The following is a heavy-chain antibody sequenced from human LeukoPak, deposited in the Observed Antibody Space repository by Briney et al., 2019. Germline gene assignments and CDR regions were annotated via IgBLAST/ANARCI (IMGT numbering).Heavy chain of an antibody. Sequence: PGGSLRLSCAASGFTFDDYGMSWVRQAPGKGLEWVSGINWNGGSTGYADSVKGRFTISRDNSKSTLYLQMNSLRGEDTAVYYCARYRGKFYEFSAFDIWGQGTLVTVSS. CDR2: INWNGGST. CDR3: ARYRGKFYEFSAFDI. CDR1: GFTFDDYG. D-gene: IGHD3-3*01. J-gene: IGHJ3*02. V-gene: IGHV3-20*04.